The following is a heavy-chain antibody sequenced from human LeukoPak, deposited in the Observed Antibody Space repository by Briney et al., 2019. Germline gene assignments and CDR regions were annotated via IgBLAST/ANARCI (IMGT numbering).Heavy chain of an antibody. J-gene: IGHJ4*02. CDR1: GGSISSYY. CDR3: AREEAYGDYAY. Sequence: KPSETLSLTCTVSGGSISSYYWSWIRQPPGKGLEWIGYIYYSRSTYYNPSLESLKSRVTISVDASKNQFSLKLSSVTAADTAVYFCAREEAYGDYAYWGQGTLVTVSS. V-gene: IGHV4-59*12. D-gene: IGHD4-17*01. CDR2: IYYSRST.